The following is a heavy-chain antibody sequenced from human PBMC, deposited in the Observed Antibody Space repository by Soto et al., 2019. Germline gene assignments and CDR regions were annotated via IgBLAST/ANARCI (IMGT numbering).Heavy chain of an antibody. D-gene: IGHD3-9*01. CDR2: IFSNDDK. V-gene: IGHV2-26*01. Sequence: QVTLKESGPVLVKPTETLTLTCTVSGFSLSNARMGVSWIRQPPGKALEWLAHIFSNDDKSYSTSLKSRLTISKDTSKSQVVLTMTNMDPVDTATYYCARTRAWPDWNCDYWGQGTLVTVSS. J-gene: IGHJ4*02. CDR3: ARTRAWPDWNCDY. CDR1: GFSLSNARMG.